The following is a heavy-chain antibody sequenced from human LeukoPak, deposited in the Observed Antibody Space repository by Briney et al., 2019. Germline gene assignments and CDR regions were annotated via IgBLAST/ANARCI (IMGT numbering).Heavy chain of an antibody. Sequence: ASVKVSCKASGGTFSSYAISWVRQAPGQGLEWMGGIIPIFGTANYAQKFQGRVTITADKSTSTAYMELSSLRSEDTAVYYCARAGGYDFWSGYPNYYYYYYMDVWGKGTTVTVSS. V-gene: IGHV1-69*06. CDR3: ARAGGYDFWSGYPNYYYYYYMDV. CDR1: GGTFSSYA. J-gene: IGHJ6*03. D-gene: IGHD3-3*01. CDR2: IIPIFGTA.